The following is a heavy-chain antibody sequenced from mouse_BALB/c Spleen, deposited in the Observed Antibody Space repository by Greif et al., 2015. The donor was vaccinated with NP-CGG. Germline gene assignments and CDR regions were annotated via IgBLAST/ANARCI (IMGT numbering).Heavy chain of an antibody. D-gene: IGHD1-1*01. CDR3: ARRGFTTVVEDYFDY. V-gene: IGHV1-80*01. CDR1: GYAFSSYW. J-gene: IGHJ2*01. Sequence: VQLQQSGAELVRPGSSVKISCKASGYAFSSYWMNWVKQRPGQGLEWIGQVYPGDGDTNYNGRFKGKATLTADKSSSTAYMQLSSLTSEDSAVYFCARRGFTTVVEDYFDYWGQGTTLTVSS. CDR2: VYPGDGDT.